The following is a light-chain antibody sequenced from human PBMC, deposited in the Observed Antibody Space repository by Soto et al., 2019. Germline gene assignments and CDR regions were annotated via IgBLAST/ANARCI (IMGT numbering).Light chain of an antibody. V-gene: IGKV3-20*01. CDR1: QSVSSSY. Sequence: EIVLTQSPGTLSLSPGARATLSCRASQSVSSSYLAWYQQKPGQAPRLLIYGASSGSTGNPDRFSGSGSGTAFILTISRLEPEDFAVYSCQQYDNSLLTFGGGTKVEIK. CDR3: QQYDNSLLT. CDR2: GAS. J-gene: IGKJ4*01.